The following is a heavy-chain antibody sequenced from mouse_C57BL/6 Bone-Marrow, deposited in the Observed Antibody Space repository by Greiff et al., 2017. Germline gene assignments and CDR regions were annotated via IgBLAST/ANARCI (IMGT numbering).Heavy chain of an antibody. J-gene: IGHJ1*03. CDR1: GYTFTSYG. D-gene: IGHD1-1*02. Sequence: QVQLQQSGAELARPGASVKLSCKASGYTFTSYGISWVKQRTGQGLEWIGEIYPGSGNTYYNEKFKGKATLTADKSTSTAYMELRSLTSEDSAVYFCAKGGWYFDVWGKGTTVTVSS. CDR2: IYPGSGNT. V-gene: IGHV1-81*01. CDR3: AKGGWYFDV.